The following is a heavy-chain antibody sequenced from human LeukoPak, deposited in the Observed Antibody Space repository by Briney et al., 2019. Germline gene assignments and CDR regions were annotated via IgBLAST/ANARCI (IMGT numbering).Heavy chain of an antibody. CDR3: ARDRWDSSGYYYSWFDP. J-gene: IGHJ5*02. CDR2: IYTSGST. CDR1: GGSISSYY. Sequence: ETLSLTCTVSGGSISSYYWSWIRQPAGKGLEWIGRIYTSGSTNYNPSLKSRVTMSVDTSKNQFSLRLSSVTAADTAVYYCARDRWDSSGYYYSWFDPWGQGTLVTVSS. D-gene: IGHD3-22*01. V-gene: IGHV4-4*07.